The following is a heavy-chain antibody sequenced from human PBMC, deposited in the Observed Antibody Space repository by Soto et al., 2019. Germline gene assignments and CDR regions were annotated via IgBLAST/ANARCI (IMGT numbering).Heavy chain of an antibody. CDR1: GDTFTSYD. D-gene: IGHD2-2*01. Sequence: GASVKVSCKASGDTFTSYDINWVRQATGQGLERMGWMNPNSGNTGYAQKFQGRVTMTRNTSISTAYMELSSLRSEDTAVYYCARVEAGYCSSTSCYEYYYYYYMDVWGKGTTVTVSS. V-gene: IGHV1-8*01. CDR2: MNPNSGNT. CDR3: ARVEAGYCSSTSCYEYYYYYYMDV. J-gene: IGHJ6*03.